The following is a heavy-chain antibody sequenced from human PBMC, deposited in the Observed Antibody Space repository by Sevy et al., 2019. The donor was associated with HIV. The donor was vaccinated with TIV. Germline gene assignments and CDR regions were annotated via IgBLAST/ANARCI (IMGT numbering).Heavy chain of an antibody. CDR1: GGSISSGGYY. V-gene: IGHV4-31*03. CDR3: ARGGYRGGYSYGYYFDY. CDR2: IYYSGST. Sequence: SETLSLTCTVSGGSISSGGYYWSWIRQHPGKGLEWIGYIYYSGSTYYNPSLKSRVTISVDTSKNQFSLKLSSVTAADTAVYYCARGGYRGGYSYGYYFDYWGQGTLVTVSS. J-gene: IGHJ4*02. D-gene: IGHD5-18*01.